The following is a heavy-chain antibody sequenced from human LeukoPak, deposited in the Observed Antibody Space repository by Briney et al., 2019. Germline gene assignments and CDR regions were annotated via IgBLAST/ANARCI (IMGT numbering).Heavy chain of an antibody. Sequence: GGSLRLSCAASGFTFNTYAITWVRQAPGKGLEWVSAISGSGGNTYYADSVKGRFTISRDNSKNTLYLEMNTLRAEDTAVYYCANTHYDILTGYYRSVDYWGQGTLVTVSS. J-gene: IGHJ4*02. CDR2: ISGSGGNT. D-gene: IGHD3-9*01. CDR3: ANTHYDILTGYYRSVDY. V-gene: IGHV3-23*01. CDR1: GFTFNTYA.